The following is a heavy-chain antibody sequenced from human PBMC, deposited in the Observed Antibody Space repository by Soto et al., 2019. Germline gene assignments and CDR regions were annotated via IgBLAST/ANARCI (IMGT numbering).Heavy chain of an antibody. D-gene: IGHD2-8*02. Sequence: SETLSLTCAVYGGSFSGYYWSWIRQPPGKGLEWIGEINHSGSTNYNPSLKSRVTISVDTSKNQFSLKLSSVTAADTAVYYCARDQSSLLLDCWGQGVLVTVSS. V-gene: IGHV4-34*01. CDR2: INHSGST. CDR3: ARDQSSLLLDC. J-gene: IGHJ4*02. CDR1: GGSFSGYY.